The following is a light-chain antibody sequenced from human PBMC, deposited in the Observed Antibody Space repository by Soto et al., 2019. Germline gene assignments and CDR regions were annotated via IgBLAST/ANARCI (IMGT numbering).Light chain of an antibody. J-gene: IGKJ4*01. V-gene: IGKV1-6*01. CDR2: AAS. CDR1: QGIRND. CDR3: LHDYNYPLT. Sequence: AIPMTQSPSSLSASVGDRVTITCRASQGIRNDLGWYQQKPGKAPKLLIYAASSLQSGVPSRFSGSGSGTDFTLTISSLQTEDFATYYCLHDYNYPLTFGGGTKVEIK.